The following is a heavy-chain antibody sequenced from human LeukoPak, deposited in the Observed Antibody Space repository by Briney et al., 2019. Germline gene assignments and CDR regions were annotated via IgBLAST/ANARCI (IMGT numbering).Heavy chain of an antibody. J-gene: IGHJ5*02. CDR2: ISYDGSNK. Sequence: GRSLRLSCAASGFTFSSYAMHWVRQAPGKGLEWVAVISYDGSNKYYADSVKGRFTISRDNSKNTLYLQMNSLRAEDTAVHYCARDKGTTEHSNWFDPWGQGTLVTVSS. D-gene: IGHD4-17*01. V-gene: IGHV3-30-3*01. CDR3: ARDKGTTEHSNWFDP. CDR1: GFTFSSYA.